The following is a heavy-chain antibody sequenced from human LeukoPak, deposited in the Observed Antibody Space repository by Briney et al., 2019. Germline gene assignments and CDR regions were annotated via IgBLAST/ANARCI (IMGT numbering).Heavy chain of an antibody. J-gene: IGHJ6*04. Sequence: GGSLRLSCAASGFLFSTYSMNWLRQAPGKGLEWISYISGPGTTTYYADSVEGRFTISRDNAKNSLYLQMNSLRAEDTAVYYCAELGITMIGGVWGKGTTVTISS. D-gene: IGHD3-10*02. CDR3: AELGITMIGGV. V-gene: IGHV3-48*01. CDR1: GFLFSTYS. CDR2: ISGPGTTT.